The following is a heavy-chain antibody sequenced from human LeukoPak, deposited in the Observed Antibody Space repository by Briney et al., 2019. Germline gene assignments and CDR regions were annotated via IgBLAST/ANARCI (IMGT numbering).Heavy chain of an antibody. CDR1: NGAVKNYY. D-gene: IGHD1-26*01. V-gene: IGHV4-59*02. CDR2: FLYSGTT. J-gene: IGHJ4*02. Sequence: PSETLSLTCSVSNGAVKNYYWSWIRQPPGQGLEWIGNFLYSGTTTYRASLDSRLIISVDNSKNTVSLRLFSVTAADTAVYYCATLVYSGSRYHFDTWGQGTLITVSS. CDR3: ATLVYSGSRYHFDT.